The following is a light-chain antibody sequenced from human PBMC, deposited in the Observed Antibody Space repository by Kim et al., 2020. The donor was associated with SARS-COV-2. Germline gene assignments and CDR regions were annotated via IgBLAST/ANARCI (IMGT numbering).Light chain of an antibody. J-gene: IGKJ2*01. CDR3: QQYGSSPQT. Sequence: EIVLTQSPGTQSLSPGERATLSCRASQSVRSNYLAWYQHKPGQAPRLLIYGASSRATGIPDTFSGSGSGTDFTLTISRLEPEDFAVYYCQQYGSSPQTFGQGTKLEI. V-gene: IGKV3-20*01. CDR1: QSVRSNY. CDR2: GAS.